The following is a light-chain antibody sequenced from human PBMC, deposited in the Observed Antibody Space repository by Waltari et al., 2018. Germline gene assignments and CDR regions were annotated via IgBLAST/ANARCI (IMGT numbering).Light chain of an antibody. CDR3: QQYNSVPPP. CDR2: YAS. Sequence: DIQMTQSPSSLSASVGDTVTITCRASQGISSYLAWYQQKPGKAPKPLIYYASNLESGVPSRFSVSGSGTEFTLTISILQPEDFATYYCQQYNSVPPPFGGGTKVEIK. CDR1: QGISSY. V-gene: IGKV1-16*01. J-gene: IGKJ4*01.